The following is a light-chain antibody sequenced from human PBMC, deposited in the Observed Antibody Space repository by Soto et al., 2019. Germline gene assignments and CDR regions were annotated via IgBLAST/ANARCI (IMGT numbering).Light chain of an antibody. CDR3: NSYTTLSNRV. J-gene: IGLJ1*01. V-gene: IGLV2-14*01. CDR1: STDIGAYNY. Sequence: QSALTQPASVSGSPGQSITISCTGTSTDIGAYNYVSWYQQHPGKAPKLLIYEVTNRPSGVSSRFSGSKSGNTASLTISGLQAEDEANYYCNSYTTLSNRVFGTGTKVTVL. CDR2: EVT.